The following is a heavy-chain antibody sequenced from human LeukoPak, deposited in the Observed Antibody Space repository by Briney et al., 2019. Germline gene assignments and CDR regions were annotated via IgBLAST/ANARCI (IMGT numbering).Heavy chain of an antibody. D-gene: IGHD2-2*01. CDR1: GFTFSNAW. CDR3: TTVGHCSSTSCYAH. Sequence: GGSLRLSCAASGFTFSNAWMSWVRQAPGKGLEWVGRIKSKTDGGTTDYAAPVKCRFTISRDDSKYTLNLQMNSLKTEDTAVYYCTTVGHCSSTSCYAHWGQGTLVTVSS. V-gene: IGHV3-15*01. J-gene: IGHJ4*02. CDR2: IKSKTDGGTT.